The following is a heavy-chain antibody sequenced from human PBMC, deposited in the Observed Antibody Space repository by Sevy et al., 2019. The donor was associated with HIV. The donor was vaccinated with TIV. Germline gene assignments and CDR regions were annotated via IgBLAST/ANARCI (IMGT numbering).Heavy chain of an antibody. CDR1: GFTFRSYW. Sequence: GGSLRLSCAGSGFTFRSYWMSWVRQAPGKGLEWVANIRHDGSETYYVDSVKGRFTISRDNAKNSLWLQMNSLRVEDTAVYDGATVWGSSSPFGYWGQGALVTVSS. CDR2: IRHDGSET. CDR3: ATVWGSSSPFGY. J-gene: IGHJ4*02. V-gene: IGHV3-7*03. D-gene: IGHD6-6*01.